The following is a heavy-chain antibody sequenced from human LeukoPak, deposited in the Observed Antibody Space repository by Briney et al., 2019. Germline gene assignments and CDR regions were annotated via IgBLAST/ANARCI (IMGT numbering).Heavy chain of an antibody. Sequence: GASVKVSCKASGYTFTVYYMHWVRQAPGQGLEWMGWINPNSGGTNYAQKFQGRVTMTRDTSISTAYMELSRLRSDDTAVYYCARVELWFGELFYFDYWGQGTLVTVSS. CDR1: GYTFTVYY. D-gene: IGHD3-10*01. V-gene: IGHV1-2*02. CDR2: INPNSGGT. J-gene: IGHJ4*02. CDR3: ARVELWFGELFYFDY.